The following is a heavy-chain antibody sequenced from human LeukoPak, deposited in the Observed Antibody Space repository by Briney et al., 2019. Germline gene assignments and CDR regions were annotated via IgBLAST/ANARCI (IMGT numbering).Heavy chain of an antibody. J-gene: IGHJ4*02. Sequence: SETLSLTCSLSGASITDDDFYWSWIRQSPGKGLEWIGYISDTEYTFYNPSVRSRVTISLDTSKNQFSLELTSVTPADTALYYCAREGNQISTGYPRNFDHWGQGILVTVSS. D-gene: IGHD3-9*01. V-gene: IGHV4-61*08. CDR3: AREGNQISTGYPRNFDH. CDR1: GASITDDDFY. CDR2: ISDTEYT.